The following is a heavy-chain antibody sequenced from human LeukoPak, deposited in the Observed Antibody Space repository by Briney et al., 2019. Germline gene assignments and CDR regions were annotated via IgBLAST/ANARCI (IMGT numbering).Heavy chain of an antibody. J-gene: IGHJ4*02. Sequence: SQTLSLTCTVSGGSISSGGYYWSWIRQHPGKGLEWIGYIYYSVSTYYNPSLKSRVTISLDTSKNQFSLRLSSVTAADTAVYYCARRMGYGDYHFDYWGQGTLVTVSS. CDR1: GGSISSGGYY. CDR2: IYYSVST. CDR3: ARRMGYGDYHFDY. D-gene: IGHD4-17*01. V-gene: IGHV4-31*03.